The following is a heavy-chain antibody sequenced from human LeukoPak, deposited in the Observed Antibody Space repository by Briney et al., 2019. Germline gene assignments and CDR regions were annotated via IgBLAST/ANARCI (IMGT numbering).Heavy chain of an antibody. J-gene: IGHJ6*02. CDR2: ISGSAGST. V-gene: IGHV3-23*01. Sequence: QSGGSLRLSCAASGFTFSSYAMSWVRQAPGKGLEWVSAISGSAGSTYHADSVKGRFTISRDNAKNSLYLQMNSLRAEDTAVYYCAGSLGYCSSTSCSYYGMDVWGQGTTVTVSS. CDR1: GFTFSSYA. D-gene: IGHD2-2*01. CDR3: AGSLGYCSSTSCSYYGMDV.